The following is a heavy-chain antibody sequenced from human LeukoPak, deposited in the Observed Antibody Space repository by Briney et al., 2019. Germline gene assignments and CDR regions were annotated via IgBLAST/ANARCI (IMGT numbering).Heavy chain of an antibody. D-gene: IGHD6-19*01. CDR2: IYPGDSDT. V-gene: IGHV5-51*01. CDR3: ARDLAVAGTVFFDY. Sequence: KCGESPKISCKGSGYSFTSYWIGWVRQMPGKGLEWMGIIYPGDSDTRYSPSFQGQVTISADKSISTAYLQWSSLKASDTAMYYCARDLAVAGTVFFDYWGQGTLVTVSS. CDR1: GYSFTSYW. J-gene: IGHJ4*02.